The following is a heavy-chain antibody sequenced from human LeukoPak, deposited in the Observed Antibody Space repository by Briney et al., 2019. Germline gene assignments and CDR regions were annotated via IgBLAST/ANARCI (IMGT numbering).Heavy chain of an antibody. CDR3: ARDFKYYGSSGYYAFDI. Sequence: SETLSLTCTVSGGSISGYYWGWIRQPPGKGLEWMGYFYNRGTTNYNPSLKSRITMSVDTSKNQFSLKLTSVTAADTAVYYCARDFKYYGSSGYYAFDIWGQGSMVTVSS. D-gene: IGHD3-22*01. J-gene: IGHJ3*02. CDR2: FYNRGTT. V-gene: IGHV4-59*01. CDR1: GGSISGYY.